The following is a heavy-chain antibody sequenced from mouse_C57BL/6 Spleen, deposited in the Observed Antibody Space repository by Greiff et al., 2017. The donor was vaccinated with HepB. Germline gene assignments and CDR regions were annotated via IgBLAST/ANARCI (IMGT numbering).Heavy chain of an antibody. V-gene: IGHV1-74*01. CDR2: IHPSDSDT. CDR1: GYTFTSYW. Sequence: QVTLKVSGAELVKPGASVKVSCKASGYTFTSYWMHWVKQRPGQGLEWIGRIHPSDSDTNYNQKFKGKATLTVDKSSSTAHMQLSSLTSEDSAVYYCAIWGSNYEFAYWGQGTLVTVSA. J-gene: IGHJ3*01. CDR3: AIWGSNYEFAY. D-gene: IGHD2-5*01.